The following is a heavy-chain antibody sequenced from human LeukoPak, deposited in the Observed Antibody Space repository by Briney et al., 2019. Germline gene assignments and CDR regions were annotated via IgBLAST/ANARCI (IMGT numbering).Heavy chain of an antibody. V-gene: IGHV3-23*01. CDR3: AKHTMIEGGVSTYYFDY. CDR1: GFTFSSYA. J-gene: IGHJ4*02. CDR2: ISGSGGST. D-gene: IGHD3-22*01. Sequence: GGSLRLSCAASGFTFSSYAMSWVRQAPGKGLEWVSAISGSGGSTYYADSVKGRFTISRDNSKNTLYLQMNSLRAEDTAVYYCAKHTMIEGGVSTYYFDYWGQGTLVTVSS.